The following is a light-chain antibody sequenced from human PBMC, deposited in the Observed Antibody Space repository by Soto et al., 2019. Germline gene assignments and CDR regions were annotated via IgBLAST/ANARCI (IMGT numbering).Light chain of an antibody. CDR2: VVS. CDR1: QDIRDD. CDR3: QQYDDYPWT. V-gene: IGKV1-17*01. Sequence: DIQVTQSPSSLSAFVGDGVTITCRASQDIRDDLGWYQQKPGRAPKRLIYVVSSLQSGVPSRFSGSGSGTEFTLTISSLQPEDFATYYCQQYDDYPWTFGQGTKVDIK. J-gene: IGKJ1*01.